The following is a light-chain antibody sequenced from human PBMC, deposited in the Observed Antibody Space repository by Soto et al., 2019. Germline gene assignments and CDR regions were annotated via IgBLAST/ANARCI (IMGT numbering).Light chain of an antibody. CDR2: RNN. CDR3: GAWDDSLNAHV. V-gene: IGLV1-47*01. Sequence: QSVLTQLPSASGTPGQRVTISCSGSTSNIGTNYVYWYHQLPGTAPKLLISRNNQRPSGVPDRFSGSKSGTSASLAISGLRSEDEADYFCGAWDDSLNAHVFGTGTKVTVL. CDR1: TSNIGTNY. J-gene: IGLJ1*01.